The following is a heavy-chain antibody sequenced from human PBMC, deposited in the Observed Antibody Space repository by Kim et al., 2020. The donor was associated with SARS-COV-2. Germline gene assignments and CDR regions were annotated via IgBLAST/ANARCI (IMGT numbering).Heavy chain of an antibody. J-gene: IGHJ4*01. CDR1: GGSFSGYY. V-gene: IGHV4-34*01. Sequence: SETLSLTCAVYGGSFSGYYWSWIRQPPGKGLEWIGEINHSGSTNYNPSLKSRVTISVDTSKNQFSLKLSSVTAADTAVYYCARAWKYYYDSSGYPPPDY. D-gene: IGHD3-22*01. CDR3: ARAWKYYYDSSGYPPPDY. CDR2: INHSGST.